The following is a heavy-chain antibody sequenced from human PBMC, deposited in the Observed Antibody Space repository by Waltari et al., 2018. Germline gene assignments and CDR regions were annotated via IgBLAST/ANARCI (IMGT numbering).Heavy chain of an antibody. J-gene: IGHJ4*02. CDR2: INSDGSSI. CDR1: GFRFSDYW. V-gene: IGHV3-74*01. Sequence: EVQLVEAGGDIVQPGGSLRLSCADSGFRFSDYWMPWVRQVPGKGLVWVSRINSDGSSISYSDSVKGRFTISRDNSKNMLYLQLNSLRAEDTAVYYCARKGGRGYTYGPFYYDSWGQGTLVTVSS. CDR3: ARKGGRGYTYGPFYYDS. D-gene: IGHD5-18*01.